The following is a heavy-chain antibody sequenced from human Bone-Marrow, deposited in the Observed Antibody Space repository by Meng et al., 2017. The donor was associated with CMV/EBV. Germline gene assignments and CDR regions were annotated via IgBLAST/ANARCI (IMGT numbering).Heavy chain of an antibody. J-gene: IGHJ5*02. Sequence: ASVKVSCKVSGYTLTELSRHWVRQAPGKGLEWMGGFDPEDGETIYAQKFQGRVTMTEDTSTDTAYMELSSLRSEDTAVYYCARAGDFWSGYGLGGWFDPWGQGTLVTVYS. D-gene: IGHD3-3*01. CDR2: FDPEDGET. CDR1: GYTLTELS. CDR3: ARAGDFWSGYGLGGWFDP. V-gene: IGHV1-24*01.